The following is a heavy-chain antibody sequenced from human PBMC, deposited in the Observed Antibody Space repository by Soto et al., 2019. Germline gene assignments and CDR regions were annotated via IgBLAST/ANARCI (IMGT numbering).Heavy chain of an antibody. V-gene: IGHV3-74*01. CDR2: IDNAGTDS. CDR3: ARGWFGPDV. Sequence: EVQLVESGGGLVQPGGSLRLSCAASGFTLSGRSMHWVRQAPGKGLVWVSGIDNAGTDSTYADSVKGRFTSSRDNAKNMLYLQMNSLRVKDTAVYYCARGWFGPDVWGIGTTVTVSS. J-gene: IGHJ6*04. CDR1: GFTLSGRS. D-gene: IGHD3-10*01.